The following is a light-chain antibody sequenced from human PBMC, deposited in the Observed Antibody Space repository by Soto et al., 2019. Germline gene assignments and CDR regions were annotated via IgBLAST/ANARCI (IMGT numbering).Light chain of an antibody. V-gene: IGKV1-5*03. CDR1: QSSSTW. Sequence: DIQMTQSPSTLSASLGDRVTITCRASQSSSTWVAWYQQKTGKAPKLLNYKASSLESGVPSRFSGSGSGTEFTLTVSSLQPNDFGTYYCQQYNSYWTFGQGTKVEIK. CDR2: KAS. CDR3: QQYNSYWT. J-gene: IGKJ1*01.